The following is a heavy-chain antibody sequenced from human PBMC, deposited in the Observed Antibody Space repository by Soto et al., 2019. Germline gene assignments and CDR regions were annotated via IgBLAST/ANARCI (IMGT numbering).Heavy chain of an antibody. J-gene: IGHJ4*02. V-gene: IGHV3-30*03. CDR2: ISYDGSNK. D-gene: IGHD3-22*01. Sequence: GGSLRLSCAASGFTFSSYGMHWVRQAPGKGLDWVAVISYDGSNKNYADSVKGRFTISRDNSRNTLFLQMNSLRAEDTAVYYCARDYYKYYDSSGYYRSPAYRAQRTLVTVSS. CDR3: ARDYYKYYDSSGYYRSPAY. CDR1: GFTFSSYG.